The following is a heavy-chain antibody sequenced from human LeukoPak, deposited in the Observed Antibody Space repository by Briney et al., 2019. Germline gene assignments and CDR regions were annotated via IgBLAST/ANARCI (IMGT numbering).Heavy chain of an antibody. CDR2: IYHSGST. J-gene: IGHJ4*02. V-gene: IGHV4-38-2*01. CDR3: ARYNSDFDY. Sequence: PSETLSLTCAVSGYSISSGCYWGWIRQPPGKGLEWIGSIYHSGSTYYNPSLKSRVTISVDTSKNQFSLKLSSVTAADTAVYYCARYNSDFDYWGQGTLVTVSS. D-gene: IGHD1-20*01. CDR1: GYSISSGCY.